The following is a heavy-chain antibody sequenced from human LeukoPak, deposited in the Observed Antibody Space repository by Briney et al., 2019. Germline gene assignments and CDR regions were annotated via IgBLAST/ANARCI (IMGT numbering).Heavy chain of an antibody. CDR2: ISSSSSYI. J-gene: IGHJ4*02. CDR3: ARDPGIPAAGTVGYFDY. CDR1: GFTFSSYS. V-gene: IGHV3-21*06. Sequence: GGSLRLSCAASGFTFSSYSMNWVRQAPGKGLEWVSCISSSSSYIYYADSVKGRFTISRDNAKNSLYLQMNSLRAEDTAVYYCARDPGIPAAGTVGYFDYWGQGTLVTVSS. D-gene: IGHD6-13*01.